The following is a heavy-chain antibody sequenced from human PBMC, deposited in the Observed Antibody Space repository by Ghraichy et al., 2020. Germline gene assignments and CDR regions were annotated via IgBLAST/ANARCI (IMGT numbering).Heavy chain of an antibody. D-gene: IGHD2-15*01. J-gene: IGHJ4*02. CDR1: GFTFSSYW. Sequence: GGSLRLSCAASGFTFSSYWMSWVRQAPGKGLEWVANIKQDGSEKYYVDSVKGRFTISRDNAKNSLYLQMNSLRAEDTAVYYCAREVPRWFGGSPSRGTDYWGQGTLVTVSS. CDR3: AREVPRWFGGSPSRGTDY. V-gene: IGHV3-7*03. CDR2: IKQDGSEK.